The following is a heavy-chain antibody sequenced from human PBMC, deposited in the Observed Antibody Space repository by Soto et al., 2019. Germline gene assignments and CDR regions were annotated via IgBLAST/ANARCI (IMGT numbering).Heavy chain of an antibody. J-gene: IGHJ4*02. D-gene: IGHD3-16*02. CDR2: FDPEDGET. Sequence: GASVKVSCKVSGYTLTELSMHWVRQAPGKGLEWMGGFDPEDGETIYAQKFQGRVTMTEDTSTDTAYMELSSVTAADTAVYYCAATEYDYIWGSYRCGFDYWGQGTLVTVSS. V-gene: IGHV1-24*01. CDR1: GYTLTELS. CDR3: AATEYDYIWGSYRCGFDY.